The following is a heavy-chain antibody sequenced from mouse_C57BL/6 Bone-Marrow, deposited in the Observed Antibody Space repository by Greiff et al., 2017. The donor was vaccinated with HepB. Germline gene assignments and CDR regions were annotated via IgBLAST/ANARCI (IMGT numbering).Heavy chain of an antibody. J-gene: IGHJ2*01. CDR3: ARSGVYGYDEDYFDY. CDR1: GYTFTSYW. V-gene: IGHV1-52*01. Sequence: QVQLQQPGAELVRPGSSVKLSCKASGYTFTSYWMHWVKQRPIQGLEWIGNIDPSDSETHYNQKFKDKATLTVDKSSSTAYMQLSSLTSEDSAVYYCARSGVYGYDEDYFDYWGQGTTLTVSS. CDR2: IDPSDSET. D-gene: IGHD2-2*01.